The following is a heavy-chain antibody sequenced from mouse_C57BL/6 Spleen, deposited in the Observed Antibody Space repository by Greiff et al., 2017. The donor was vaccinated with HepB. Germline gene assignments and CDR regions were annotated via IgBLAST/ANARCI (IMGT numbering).Heavy chain of an antibody. CDR2: IYPGSGST. J-gene: IGHJ3*01. V-gene: IGHV1-55*01. D-gene: IGHD2-4*01. Sequence: VQLQQSGAELVKPGASVKMSCKASGYTFNSYWITWVKQRPGQGLEWIGDIYPGSGSTNYNEKFKGKATLTVDTSSSTAYMQRSSLTSEDSAVYYCACYDYDGFAYWGQGTLVTVSA. CDR3: ACYDYDGFAY. CDR1: GYTFNSYW.